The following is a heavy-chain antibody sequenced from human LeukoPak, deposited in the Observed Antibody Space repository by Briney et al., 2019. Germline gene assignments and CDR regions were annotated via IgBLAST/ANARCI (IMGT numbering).Heavy chain of an antibody. CDR3: VRDFSWGVDH. CDR2: VRHDGSDK. Sequence: GVSLRLSCAASGFTFTDHAMHWVRQAPGKGLEGMAFVRHDGSDKYYEDSVKGRFSVSRDNSRHTVSLQMNSRRPEDTAIYSCVRDFSWGVDHWGQGTLVTVSS. V-gene: IGHV3-30*02. J-gene: IGHJ4*02. D-gene: IGHD7-27*01. CDR1: GFTFTDHA.